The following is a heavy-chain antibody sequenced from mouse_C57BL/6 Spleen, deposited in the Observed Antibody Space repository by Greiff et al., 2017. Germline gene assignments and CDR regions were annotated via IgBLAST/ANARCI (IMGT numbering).Heavy chain of an antibody. CDR1: GYTFTSYW. CDR2: IYPGSGST. CDR3: ARSSEGYDGYSAY. D-gene: IGHD2-3*01. Sequence: VQLQQSGAELVKPGASVKMSCKASGYTFTSYWITWVKQRPGQGLEWIGDIYPGSGSTNYNEKFKSKATLTVDTSSSTAYMQLSSLTSEDSAVYYCARSSEGYDGYSAYWGQGTLVTVSA. V-gene: IGHV1-55*01. J-gene: IGHJ3*01.